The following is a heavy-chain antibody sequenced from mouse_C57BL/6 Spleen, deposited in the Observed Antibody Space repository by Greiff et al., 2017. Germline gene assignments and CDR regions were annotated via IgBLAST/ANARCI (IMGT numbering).Heavy chain of an antibody. CDR1: GYTFTSYW. D-gene: IGHD2-4*01. V-gene: IGHV1-69*01. J-gene: IGHJ3*01. Sequence: QVQLQQPGAELVMPGASVKLSCKASGYTFTSYWMHWVKQRPGQGLEWIGEIDPSDSYTNYNQKFKGKFTLTVDKSSSTAYMQLSSLTSEDSAVYYCARSSLYEYDPSWFAYWGQGTLVTVSA. CDR2: IDPSDSYT. CDR3: ARSSLYEYDPSWFAY.